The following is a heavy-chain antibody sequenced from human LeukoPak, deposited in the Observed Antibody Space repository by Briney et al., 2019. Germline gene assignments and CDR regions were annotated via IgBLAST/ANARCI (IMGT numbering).Heavy chain of an antibody. V-gene: IGHV3-21*01. CDR2: ISSSSSYI. CDR3: ARGGHYYDSSGYPEYFQH. J-gene: IGHJ1*01. Sequence: GGSLRLSCAASGFTFSSYSMNWVRQAPGKGLEWVSSISSSSSYIYYADSVKGRFTISRDNAKNSLYLQMNSLRAEDTAVYYCARGGHYYDSSGYPEYFQHWGQGTLVTVSS. D-gene: IGHD3-22*01. CDR1: GFTFSSYS.